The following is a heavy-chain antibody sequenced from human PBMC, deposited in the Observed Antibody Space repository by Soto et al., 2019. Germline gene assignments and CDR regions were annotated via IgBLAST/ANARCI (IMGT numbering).Heavy chain of an antibody. CDR2: ISFDGSKE. D-gene: IGHD2-21*01. CDR1: GFTLNNYG. V-gene: IGHV3-30*03. Sequence: QGQLVESGGGVAQPGRSLRLSCAASGFTLNNYGVHWVRQAPGKGLEWVAVISFDGSKEYYGDAVKGRFTISRDNSENTVYLQMNSLRAEDTAVYYCVILVIEVFDQGGYWGQGTRVTVAS. J-gene: IGHJ4*02. CDR3: VILVIEVFDQGGY.